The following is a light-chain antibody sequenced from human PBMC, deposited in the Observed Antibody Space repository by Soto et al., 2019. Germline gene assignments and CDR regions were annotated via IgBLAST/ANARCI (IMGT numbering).Light chain of an antibody. Sequence: DIQMTQSPSILSASLGERVTITCRANESVNIWLAWYQQKPGQAPKLLIQKASTLQSGVPSRFGGGGSGTEFTLTISNLQPEDFATYYCQQYHRSSRTFGQGTKVDI. J-gene: IGKJ1*01. CDR1: ESVNIW. CDR3: QQYHRSSRT. CDR2: KAS. V-gene: IGKV1-5*03.